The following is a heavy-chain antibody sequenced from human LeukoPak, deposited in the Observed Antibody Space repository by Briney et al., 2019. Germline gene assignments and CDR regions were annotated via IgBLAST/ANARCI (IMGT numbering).Heavy chain of an antibody. CDR3: AGHHPRNTVDF. J-gene: IGHJ4*02. D-gene: IGHD2/OR15-2a*01. Sequence: SETLSLACTVSGGSISSYYWSWIRQPPGKGLEWIANISDIGSINYNPSLKSRVTISLDTSKNQFSLKLSSVTAADTAVYYCAGHHPRNTVDFWGQGTLVTVSS. CDR2: ISDIGSI. CDR1: GGSISSYY. V-gene: IGHV4-59*08.